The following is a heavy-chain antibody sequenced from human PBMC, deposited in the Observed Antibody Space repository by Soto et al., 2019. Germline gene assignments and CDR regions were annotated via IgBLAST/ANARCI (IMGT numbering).Heavy chain of an antibody. D-gene: IGHD2-8*01. Sequence: EEQLVESGGGLVQPGGSMRLSCAASGFTFSSYWMHWVRQAPVKGMGWVSRINRGGSITAYADSVKGRFTISRDNAKNTLYLKMNSLRGDDTDVYYCSRVHTGKYGVWNYWGQGTLVTVSS. CDR2: INRGGSIT. V-gene: IGHV3-74*01. CDR1: GFTFSSYW. J-gene: IGHJ4*02. CDR3: SRVHTGKYGVWNY.